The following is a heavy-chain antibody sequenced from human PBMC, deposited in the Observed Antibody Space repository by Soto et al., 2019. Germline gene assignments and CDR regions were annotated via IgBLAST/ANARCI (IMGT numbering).Heavy chain of an antibody. J-gene: IGHJ5*02. CDR1: GGSIISGVYS. Sequence: QLQLQESGSGLVKPSETLSLTCGVSGGSIISGVYSWSWIRQSPGKGLEWIGYIYQSGSAFYNPSLRGRVTISIDRSKNQFSLKLSSLTAADTAVYHYARTLRVCSAGSCSSWFDPWGQGTLVTVSS. D-gene: IGHD2-15*01. CDR2: IYQSGSA. CDR3: ARTLRVCSAGSCSSWFDP. V-gene: IGHV4-30-2*06.